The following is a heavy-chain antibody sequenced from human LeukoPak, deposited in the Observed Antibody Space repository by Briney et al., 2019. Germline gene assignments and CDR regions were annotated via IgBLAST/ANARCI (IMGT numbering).Heavy chain of an antibody. J-gene: IGHJ5*02. CDR2: IYSGGST. Sequence: GGSLRLSCAASGFTVSSNYISWVRQAPGKGLEWVSVIYSGGSTYYADSVKGRFTISRDNSKNTLYLQMNSLRAEDTAVYYCARDTEYKTGTSGFDPWGQGTLVTVSS. V-gene: IGHV3-53*01. CDR1: GFTVSSNY. D-gene: IGHD1-1*01. CDR3: ARDTEYKTGTSGFDP.